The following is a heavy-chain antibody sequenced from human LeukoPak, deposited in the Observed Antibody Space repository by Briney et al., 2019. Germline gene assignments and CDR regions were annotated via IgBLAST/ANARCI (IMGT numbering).Heavy chain of an antibody. CDR3: IRGVSGYYSYYAMDV. V-gene: IGHV3-74*01. J-gene: IGHJ6*02. CDR1: GFSFSGSA. CDR2: INGAGTTT. Sequence: GGSLRLSCAASGFSFSGSAMVWVRQVPGKGPVWVSRINGAGTTTTYADSVKGRFTISRDNAKNTLSLEMDSLRVEDTAVYYCIRGVSGYYSYYAMDVWGQGTTVIVSS. D-gene: IGHD1-26*01.